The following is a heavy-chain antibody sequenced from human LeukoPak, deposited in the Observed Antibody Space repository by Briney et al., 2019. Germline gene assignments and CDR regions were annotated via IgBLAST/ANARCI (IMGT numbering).Heavy chain of an antibody. Sequence: ASVKVSCTASGYTFTGYYMHWVRQAPGQGLEWMRWINPNSGGTNYAQKFQGRVTMTRDTSISTAYMELSRLRSDDTAVYYCARVRKTGYSSSWYSPYYFDYWGQGTLVTVSS. V-gene: IGHV1-2*02. CDR1: GYTFTGYY. J-gene: IGHJ4*02. CDR3: ARVRKTGYSSSWYSPYYFDY. CDR2: INPNSGGT. D-gene: IGHD6-13*01.